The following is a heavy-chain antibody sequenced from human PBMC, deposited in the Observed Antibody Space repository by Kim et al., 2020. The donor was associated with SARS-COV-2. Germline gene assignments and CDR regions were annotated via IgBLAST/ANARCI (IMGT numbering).Heavy chain of an antibody. J-gene: IGHJ6*02. D-gene: IGHD6-6*01. CDR1: GGTFSSYA. Sequence: SVKVSCKASGGTFSSYAISWVRQAPGQGLEWMGGIIPIFGTANYAQKFQGRVTITADESTSTAYMELSSLRSEDTAVYYCARALFEYSSSGWDYYYYGMDVWGQGTTVTVSS. V-gene: IGHV1-69*13. CDR3: ARALFEYSSSGWDYYYYGMDV. CDR2: IIPIFGTA.